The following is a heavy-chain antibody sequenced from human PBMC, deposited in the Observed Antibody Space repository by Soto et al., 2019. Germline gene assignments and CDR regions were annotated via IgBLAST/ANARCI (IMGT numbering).Heavy chain of an antibody. CDR1: GGSISSYY. CDR3: VRGDGSESSYYYYGMDV. V-gene: IGHV4-59*01. Sequence: PSETLSLTCTVSGGSISSYYWSWIRQPPGKGLEWIGYIYYTGTTDYNPSLKSRVTISVDTSKNQFSLKLSSVTAADTAVYYCVRGDGSESSYYYYGMDVWGQGTTVTVSS. CDR2: IYYTGTT. D-gene: IGHD3-10*01. J-gene: IGHJ6*02.